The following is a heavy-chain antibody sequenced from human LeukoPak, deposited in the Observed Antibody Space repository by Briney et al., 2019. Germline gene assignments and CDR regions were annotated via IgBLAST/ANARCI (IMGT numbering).Heavy chain of an antibody. CDR2: INPNSGGT. D-gene: IGHD3-10*01. Sequence: ASVKVSCKASGYTFTSYDINWVRQATGQGLEWMGWINPNSGGTNYAQKFQGRVTMTRDTSISTVYMELSRLRSDDTAVYYCAREPEGYGSGSKRGIDYWGQGTLVTVSS. V-gene: IGHV1-2*02. CDR1: GYTFTSYD. CDR3: AREPEGYGSGSKRGIDY. J-gene: IGHJ4*02.